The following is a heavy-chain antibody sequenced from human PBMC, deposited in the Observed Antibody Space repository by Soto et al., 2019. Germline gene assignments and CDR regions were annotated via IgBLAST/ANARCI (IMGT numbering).Heavy chain of an antibody. Sequence: HPGGSLRLSCAASGFTFSSYAMSWVRQAPGKGLEWVSAISGSGGSTYYADSVKGRFTISRDNSRNTLYLQMNSLRAEDTAVYYCAKYIVVVPAAAYYYYYYGMDVWGQGTTVTVSS. CDR2: ISGSGGST. D-gene: IGHD2-2*01. J-gene: IGHJ6*02. CDR3: AKYIVVVPAAAYYYYYYGMDV. CDR1: GFTFSSYA. V-gene: IGHV3-23*01.